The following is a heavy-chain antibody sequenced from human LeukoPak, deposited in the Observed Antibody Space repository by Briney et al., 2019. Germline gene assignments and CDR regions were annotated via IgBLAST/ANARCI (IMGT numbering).Heavy chain of an antibody. Sequence: GGSLRLSCAASGFTFSINSFNWVRQAPGKGLEWVGRIKSKTDGGTTDYAAPVKGRFTISRDDSKNTLYLQMNSLKTEDTAVYYCTTAQGYYYGMDVWGQGTTVTVSS. CDR2: IKSKTDGGTT. V-gene: IGHV3-15*07. CDR3: TTAQGYYYGMDV. J-gene: IGHJ6*02. CDR1: GFTFSINS.